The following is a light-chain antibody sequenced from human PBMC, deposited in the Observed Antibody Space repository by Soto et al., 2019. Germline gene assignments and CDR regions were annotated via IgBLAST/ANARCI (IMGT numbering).Light chain of an antibody. V-gene: IGKV3-15*01. CDR2: GAS. CDR3: QQYNNYPVT. J-gene: IGKJ5*01. CDR1: QSISSN. Sequence: EIVMTQSPATLSVSPGERATLSCRASQSISSNLAWYQQKPGQAPRLLIDGASSRATGIPARFSGSGSGTEFTLTSSSLQSEDLAVSYCQQYNNYPVTFGQGTRLEIK.